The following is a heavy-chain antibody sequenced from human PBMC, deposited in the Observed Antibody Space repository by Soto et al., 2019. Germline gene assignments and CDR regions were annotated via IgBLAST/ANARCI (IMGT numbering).Heavy chain of an antibody. J-gene: IGHJ4*02. CDR2: IWYDGSKK. Sequence: QVQLVESGGGVVQPGRSLRLSCATSGFTFKSYGMHWVRQAPGKGLEWVAVIWYDGSKKYYADSVKGRFTISRDDSKNTLDLQVNSLRAEDTAIYYCARDVGVVGATLDYWGQGTLVTVSS. CDR3: ARDVGVVGATLDY. CDR1: GFTFKSYG. D-gene: IGHD1-26*01. V-gene: IGHV3-33*01.